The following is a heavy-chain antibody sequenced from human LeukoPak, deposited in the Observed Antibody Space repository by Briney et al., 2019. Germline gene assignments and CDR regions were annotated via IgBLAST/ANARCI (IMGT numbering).Heavy chain of an antibody. CDR2: IIPIFGTA. D-gene: IGHD3-22*01. CDR1: GYTFTSYG. CDR3: ATRSGYYPDAFDI. J-gene: IGHJ3*02. Sequence: ASVKVSCKASGYTFTSYGISWVRQAPGQGLEWMGGIIPIFGTANYAQKFQGRVTITADESTSTAYMELSSLRSEDTAVYYCATRSGYYPDAFDIWGQGTMVTVSS. V-gene: IGHV1-69*13.